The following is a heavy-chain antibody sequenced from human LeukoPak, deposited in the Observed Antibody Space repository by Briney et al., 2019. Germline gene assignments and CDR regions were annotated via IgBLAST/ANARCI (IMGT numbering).Heavy chain of an antibody. CDR2: ISWNSGSI. Sequence: GGSLRPSCAASGFTFDDYAMHWVRQAPGKGLEWVSGISWNSGSIGYADSVKGRFTISRDNAKNSLYLQMNSLRAEDMALYYCAKGSITGTTGFDYWGQGTLVTVSS. J-gene: IGHJ4*02. CDR1: GFTFDDYA. V-gene: IGHV3-9*03. CDR3: AKGSITGTTGFDY. D-gene: IGHD1-7*01.